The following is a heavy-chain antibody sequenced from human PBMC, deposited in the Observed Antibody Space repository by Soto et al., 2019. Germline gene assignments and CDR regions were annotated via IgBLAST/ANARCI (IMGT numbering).Heavy chain of an antibody. CDR1: GGTFSSYA. J-gene: IGHJ6*02. V-gene: IGHV1-69*06. D-gene: IGHD6-6*01. CDR3: ARDGSSSHPYYYYGMDV. Sequence: QVQLVQSGAEVKKPGSSVKVSCKASGGTFSSYAISWVRQAPGQGLEWMGGIIPIFGTANYAQKFQGRVTITADKSTSTAYMELSSLRSEDTAVYYCARDGSSSHPYYYYGMDVWGQGTTVTVSS. CDR2: IIPIFGTA.